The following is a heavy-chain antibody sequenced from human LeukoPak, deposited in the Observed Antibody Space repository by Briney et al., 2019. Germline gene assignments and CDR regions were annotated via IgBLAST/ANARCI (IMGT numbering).Heavy chain of an antibody. CDR2: ISGSGGST. Sequence: GGSLRLSCAASGFTFSSYAMSWVRQAPGKGLEWVSAISGSGGSTYYADSVKGRFTISRDNAKNSLYLQMNSLRAEDTALYYCAKATGYSNFFDYWGQGTLVTVSS. CDR3: AKATGYSNFFDY. J-gene: IGHJ4*02. CDR1: GFTFSSYA. V-gene: IGHV3-23*01. D-gene: IGHD4-11*01.